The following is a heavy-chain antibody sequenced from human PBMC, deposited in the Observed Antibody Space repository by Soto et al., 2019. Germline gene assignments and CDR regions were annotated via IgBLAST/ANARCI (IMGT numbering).Heavy chain of an antibody. J-gene: IGHJ6*02. Sequence: PSETLSLTCAVYGGSFSGYYWSWIRQPPGKGLEWIGEINHSGSTNYNPSLKSRVNISVDTSKNQFSLKLSSVTAADTAVYYCARGGCGGDCYWDYYGIDVWGQGTTVTVSS. CDR3: ARGGCGGDCYWDYYGIDV. CDR1: GGSFSGYY. CDR2: INHSGST. D-gene: IGHD2-21*02. V-gene: IGHV4-34*01.